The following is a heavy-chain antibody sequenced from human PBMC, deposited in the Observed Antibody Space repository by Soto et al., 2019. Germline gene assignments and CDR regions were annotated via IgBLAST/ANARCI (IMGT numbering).Heavy chain of an antibody. V-gene: IGHV4-31*03. CDR3: ARDGGGVPAAGYYFDY. CDR1: GGSISSGDYY. J-gene: IGHJ4*02. CDR2: IYYSGST. D-gene: IGHD2-2*01. Sequence: SETLSLTCTVSGGSISSGDYYWSWIRQHPGKGLEWIGYIYYSGSTYYNPSLKSRVTISVDTSKNQFSLKLSSVTAADTAVYYCARDGGGVPAAGYYFDYWGQGTLVTVSS.